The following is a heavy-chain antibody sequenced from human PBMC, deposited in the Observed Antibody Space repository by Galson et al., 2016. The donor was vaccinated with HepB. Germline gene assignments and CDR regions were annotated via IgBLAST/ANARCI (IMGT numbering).Heavy chain of an antibody. J-gene: IGHJ4*02. CDR3: AKILSSYVLLDFFDH. D-gene: IGHD3-10*01. V-gene: IGHV3-30*18. CDR1: GFIFSKYG. Sequence: SLRLSCAAAGFIFSKYGMHWVRQAPGKGLEWVAVISYYGSNKYYADSVKGRFTVSGDNSNNTLYLQMNSLRAEETAVYYCAKILSSYVLLDFFDHWGLGPMVTVSS. CDR2: ISYYGSNK.